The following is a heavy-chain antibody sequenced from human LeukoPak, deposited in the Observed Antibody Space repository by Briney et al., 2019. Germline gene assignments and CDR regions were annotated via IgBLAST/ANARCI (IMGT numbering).Heavy chain of an antibody. CDR3: ARDAESYYTSGSYQGY. CDR2: IWYDGGNK. CDR1: GFTFNTYG. D-gene: IGHD3-10*01. V-gene: IGHV3-33*01. Sequence: PGGSLRLSCAASGFTFNTYGMHWVRQAPGKGLEWVAAIWYDGGNKYYADFVKGRFTISRDNFDNILYLQMNSLRPEDTAVYYCARDAESYYTSGSYQGYWGQGTLVTVSS. J-gene: IGHJ4*02.